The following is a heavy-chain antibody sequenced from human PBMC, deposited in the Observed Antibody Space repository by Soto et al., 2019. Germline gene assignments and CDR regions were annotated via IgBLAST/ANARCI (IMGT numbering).Heavy chain of an antibody. Sequence: QLQLQESGPGLVKASETLSLTCSVSGGSISSGPYFWGWIRQSPGKGLEWIGSIYYSRTTSYSPSLKSRVTISVDTSKNHFSLKLPSATAADTAVYYCARREAVAGSQFDFWGQGTLVTVSS. J-gene: IGHJ4*02. CDR3: ARREAVAGSQFDF. D-gene: IGHD6-19*01. CDR1: GGSISSGPYF. V-gene: IGHV4-39*02. CDR2: IYYSRTT.